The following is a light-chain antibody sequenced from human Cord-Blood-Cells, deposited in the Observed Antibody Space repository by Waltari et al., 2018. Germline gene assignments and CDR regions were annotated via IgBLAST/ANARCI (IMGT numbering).Light chain of an antibody. CDR1: SSDVGGYNY. CDR3: SSYAGSNNVV. V-gene: IGLV2-8*01. J-gene: IGLJ2*01. CDR2: EVS. Sequence: QSALTQPPSASGSPGQSVTISCTGTSSDVGGYNYVYWYQQHPGKAPKLMIYEVSKRPSGVPYRFSGSKSGNSAALTVSGLQAEDEADYYCSSYAGSNNVVFGVGTKLTVL.